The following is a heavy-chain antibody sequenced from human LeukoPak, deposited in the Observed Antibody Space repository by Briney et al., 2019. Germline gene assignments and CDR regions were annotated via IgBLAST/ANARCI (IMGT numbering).Heavy chain of an antibody. V-gene: IGHV4-59*01. J-gene: IGHJ5*01. CDR3: ARGRSGGDWFDS. CDR2: NHYTGST. D-gene: IGHD3-10*01. Sequence: PSETLSLTCTVFGGSISTYYWTWVRQPPGKGLEWIGYNHYTGSTNHNPSLKSRVTMSVDTSKNQFSLKLSSVTAADTAVYYCARGRSGGDWFDSWGQGTLVTVSS. CDR1: GGSISTYY.